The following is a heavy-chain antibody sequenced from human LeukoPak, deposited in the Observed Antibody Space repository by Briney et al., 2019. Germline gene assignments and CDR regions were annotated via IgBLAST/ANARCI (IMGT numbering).Heavy chain of an antibody. J-gene: IGHJ6*03. CDR1: GFTFSSYS. CDR3: ARGDCSSTSCCYYYYMDV. Sequence: GGSLRLSCAASGFTFSSYSMNWVRQAPGKGLEWVSSISSSSSYIYYADSVKGRFTISRDNAKNSLYLQMNSLRAEDTAVYYCARGDCSSTSCCYYYYMDVWGKGTTVTVSS. V-gene: IGHV3-21*01. D-gene: IGHD2-2*01. CDR2: ISSSSSYI.